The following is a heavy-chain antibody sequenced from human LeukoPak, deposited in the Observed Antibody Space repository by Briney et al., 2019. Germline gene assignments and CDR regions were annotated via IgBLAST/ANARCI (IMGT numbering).Heavy chain of an antibody. J-gene: IGHJ5*02. Sequence: PSETLSLTCAVYGGSFSGYYWSWIRQPPGKGLEWIGEINHSGSTYYNPSLKSRVTISVDTSKNQFSLKLSSVTAADTAVYYCATRGGPVVPAAIWPHWFDPWGQGTLVTVSS. D-gene: IGHD2-2*01. CDR1: GGSFSGYY. V-gene: IGHV4-34*01. CDR3: ATRGGPVVPAAIWPHWFDP. CDR2: INHSGST.